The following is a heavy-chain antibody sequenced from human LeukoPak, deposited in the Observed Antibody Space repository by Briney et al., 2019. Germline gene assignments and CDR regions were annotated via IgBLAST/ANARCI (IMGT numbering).Heavy chain of an antibody. CDR2: IYTSGST. V-gene: IGHV4-4*07. D-gene: IGHD4-17*01. CDR3: ASDYGDYAEYFQH. Sequence: PSETLSLTCTVSGGSISSYYWSWIRQPAGKGLGWIGRIYTSGSTNYNPSLKSRVTMSVDTSKNQFSLKLSSVTAADTAVYYCASDYGDYAEYFQHWGQGTLVTVSS. CDR1: GGSISSYY. J-gene: IGHJ1*01.